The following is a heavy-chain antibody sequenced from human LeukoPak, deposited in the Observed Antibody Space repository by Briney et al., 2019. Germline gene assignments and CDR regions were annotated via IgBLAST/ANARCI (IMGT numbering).Heavy chain of an antibody. D-gene: IGHD5-24*01. Sequence: GGSLRLSCAASRFTFNTYWMHWVRQAPGKGLEWVSYISSSGSTIYYADSVKGRFTISRDNSKNTLYLQMNSLRAEDTAVYYCAKDPKPGDGYNLIFDYWGQGTLVTVSS. CDR3: AKDPKPGDGYNLIFDY. CDR2: ISSSGSTI. CDR1: RFTFNTYW. J-gene: IGHJ4*02. V-gene: IGHV3-48*01.